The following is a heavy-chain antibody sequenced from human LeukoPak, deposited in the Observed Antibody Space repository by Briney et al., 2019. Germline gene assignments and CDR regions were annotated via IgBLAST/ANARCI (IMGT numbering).Heavy chain of an antibody. CDR1: GYSISSGYY. CDR3: ARHSTVTTWEVRFDP. CDR2: IYYSGST. Sequence: SETLSLTCTVSGYSISSGYYWSWIRQPPGKGLEWIGYIYYSGSTNYNPSLKSRVTISVDTSKNQFSLKLSSVTAADTAVYYCARHSTVTTWEVRFDPWGQGTLVTVSS. V-gene: IGHV4-59*08. J-gene: IGHJ5*02. D-gene: IGHD4-17*01.